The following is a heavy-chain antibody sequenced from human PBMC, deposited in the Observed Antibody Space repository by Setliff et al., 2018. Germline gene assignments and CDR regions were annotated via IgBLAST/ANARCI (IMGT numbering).Heavy chain of an antibody. J-gene: IGHJ4*02. Sequence: GASVKVSCKASGGTFSSYAISWVRQAPGQGLEWMGGIIPILGIANYAQKFQGRVTITADESTSTAYMELSSLRSEDTAVYYCARVGAGRYGGDGDYWGQGTLVTVSS. CDR3: ARVGAGRYGGDGDY. D-gene: IGHD2-21*02. CDR1: GGTFSSYA. CDR2: IIPILGIA. V-gene: IGHV1-69*10.